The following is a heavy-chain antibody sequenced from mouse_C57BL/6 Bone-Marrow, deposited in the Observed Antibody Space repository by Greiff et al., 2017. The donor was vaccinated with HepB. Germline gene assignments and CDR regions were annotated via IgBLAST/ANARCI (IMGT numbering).Heavy chain of an antibody. CDR1: GFTFSDYY. Sequence: EVKLMESEGGLVQPGSSMKLSCTASGFTFSDYYMAWVRQVPEKGLEWVANINYDGSSTYYLDSLKSRFIISRDNAKNILYLQMSSLKSEDTATYYCARDPLYYGSSYWYFDVWGTGTTVTVSS. CDR2: INYDGSST. V-gene: IGHV5-16*01. CDR3: ARDPLYYGSSYWYFDV. J-gene: IGHJ1*03. D-gene: IGHD1-1*01.